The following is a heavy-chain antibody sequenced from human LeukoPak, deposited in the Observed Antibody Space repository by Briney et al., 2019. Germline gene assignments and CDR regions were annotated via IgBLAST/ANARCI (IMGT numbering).Heavy chain of an antibody. CDR1: GFTFRSYA. V-gene: IGHV3-23*01. Sequence: GGSLRLSCEASGFTFRSYAMSWVRQPPGRGLQYVSGISDDGRSPYYADSVKGRFTISRDNSKNTLYLQVNNLRVEDTAVYYCAKDPGAFPYFFDSWGQGILVSVSS. D-gene: IGHD4/OR15-4a*01. CDR2: ISDDGRSP. CDR3: AKDPGAFPYFFDS. J-gene: IGHJ4*02.